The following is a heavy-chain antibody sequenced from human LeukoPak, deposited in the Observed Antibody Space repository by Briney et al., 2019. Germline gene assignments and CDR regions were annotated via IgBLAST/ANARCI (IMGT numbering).Heavy chain of an antibody. CDR1: GGSISSYY. CDR3: ARDAITERWLQFPHYYYYYMDV. V-gene: IGHV4-4*07. D-gene: IGHD5-24*01. J-gene: IGHJ6*03. CDR2: IYTSGST. Sequence: SETLSLTCTVSGGSISSYYWSWIRQPAGKGLEWIGRIYTSGSTNYNPSLKSRVTMSVDTSKNQFSLKLSSVTAADTAVYYCARDAITERWLQFPHYYYYYMDVWGKGTTVTVSS.